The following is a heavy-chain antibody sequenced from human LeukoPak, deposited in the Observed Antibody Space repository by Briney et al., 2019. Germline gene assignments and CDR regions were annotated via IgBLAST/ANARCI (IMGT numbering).Heavy chain of an antibody. J-gene: IGHJ4*02. CDR1: GFTFSSYA. D-gene: IGHD6-13*01. Sequence: GGSLRLSCAASGFTFSSYAMHWVRQAPGKGLEWVAVISYDGSNKYYADSVKGRFTISRDNSKNTLYLQMNSLRAEDTAVYYCARGTTHIAEAGSSEYYFDYWGQGTLVTVSS. V-gene: IGHV3-30*04. CDR3: ARGTTHIAEAGSSEYYFDY. CDR2: ISYDGSNK.